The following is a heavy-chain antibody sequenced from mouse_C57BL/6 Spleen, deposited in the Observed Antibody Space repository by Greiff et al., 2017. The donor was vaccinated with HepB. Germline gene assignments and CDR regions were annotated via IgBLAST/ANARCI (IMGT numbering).Heavy chain of an antibody. J-gene: IGHJ1*03. CDR2: INPNNGGT. V-gene: IGHV1-26*01. Sequence: EVQLQQSGPELVKPGASVKISCKASGYTFTDYYMNWVKQSHGKSLEWIGDINPNNGGTSYNQKFKGKATLTVDKSSSTAYMELRSLTSEDSAVYYCARERVRGSSPHWYFDVWGTGTTVTVSS. CDR1: GYTFTDYY. CDR3: ARERVRGSSPHWYFDV. D-gene: IGHD1-1*01.